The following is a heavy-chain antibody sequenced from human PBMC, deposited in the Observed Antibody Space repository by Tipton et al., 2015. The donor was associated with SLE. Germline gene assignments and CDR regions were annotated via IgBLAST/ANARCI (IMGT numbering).Heavy chain of an antibody. J-gene: IGHJ3*02. Sequence: SLRLSCAASGFTFSAYGMHWVRQAPGKGLEWVAFIRYDGINKYYTDSVEGRFTISRDNSKNTLYLQMDSLRPEDTALYYCANVATNEEFDIWGQGTMVTVSS. V-gene: IGHV3-30*02. CDR1: GFTFSAYG. CDR2: IRYDGINK. CDR3: ANVATNEEFDI. D-gene: IGHD1-1*01.